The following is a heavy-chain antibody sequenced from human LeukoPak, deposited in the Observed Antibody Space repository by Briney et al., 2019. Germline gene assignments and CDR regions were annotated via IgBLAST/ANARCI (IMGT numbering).Heavy chain of an antibody. CDR2: ITTSDGNT. CDR1: GFTISSYT. Sequence: PGGSLRFSCAASGFTISSYTMSWVRQAPGKGLEGVSTITTSDGNTYYADSVKGRFTVSRDNCKNTLFLKMNSLRAEDTAVYYCAKDGGLWVSAHWGDSWGRGTLVTVSS. J-gene: IGHJ4*02. D-gene: IGHD7-27*01. CDR3: AKDGGLWVSAHWGDS. V-gene: IGHV3-23*01.